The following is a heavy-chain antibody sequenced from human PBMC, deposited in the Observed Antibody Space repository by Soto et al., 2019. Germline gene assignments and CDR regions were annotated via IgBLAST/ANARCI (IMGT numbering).Heavy chain of an antibody. CDR3: ARGRDRAVPSAIDSDGP. D-gene: IGHD2-2*01. CDR2: INPNDGDT. CDR1: GXXXXXXX. J-gene: IGHJ5*02. V-gene: IGHV1-2*02. Sequence: QVQLAQSGAEVKEXXXXVXXXXXXXGXXXXXXXXXXVXXXXXQXXXXXXGINPNDGDTTYAQKFQGRVTMTRDTSISTGYMEVSRLRNDDTAVYYCARGRDRAVPSAIDSDGPWGQGTLVTVSA.